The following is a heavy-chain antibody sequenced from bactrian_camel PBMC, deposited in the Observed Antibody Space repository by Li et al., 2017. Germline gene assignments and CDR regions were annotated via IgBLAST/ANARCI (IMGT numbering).Heavy chain of an antibody. CDR2: ISPDGTT. J-gene: IGHJ4*01. CDR1: GYSYSTYC. V-gene: IGHV3S53*01. D-gene: IGHD3*01. Sequence: VQLVESGGGSVQAGGSLNLTCVATSGYSYSTYCMGWFRQGPRNERAWSERELVASISPDGTTTYGDAVKGRFAISRDNAKDTLYLQMNSLKIEDTAVYYCALGSSRQATMTARGKGTQVTVS.